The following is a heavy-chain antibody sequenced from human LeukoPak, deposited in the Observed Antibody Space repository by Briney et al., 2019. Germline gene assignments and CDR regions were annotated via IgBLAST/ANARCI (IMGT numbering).Heavy chain of an antibody. D-gene: IGHD2-15*01. CDR3: ATDHCSGGSCYPY. J-gene: IGHJ4*02. Sequence: ASVKVSCKASGYTFTSYGISWVRQAPGQGLEWMGWISAYNGNTNYAQKLQGRVTMTTDTSTSTAYVELRSLRSDDTAVYYCATDHCSGGSCYPYWGQGTLVTVSS. CDR2: ISAYNGNT. CDR1: GYTFTSYG. V-gene: IGHV1-18*04.